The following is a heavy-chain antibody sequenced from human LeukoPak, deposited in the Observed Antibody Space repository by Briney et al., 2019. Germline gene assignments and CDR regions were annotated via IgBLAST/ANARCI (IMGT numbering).Heavy chain of an antibody. D-gene: IGHD3-22*01. CDR2: INAGNGNT. Sequence: GASVKVSCKASGYTFTSYAMHWVRQAPGQRLEWMGWINAGNGNTKYSQEFQGRVTITRDTSASTAYMEPSSLRSEDMAVYYCARDYYDSSGYYLSSGWGQGTLVTVSS. J-gene: IGHJ4*02. CDR1: GYTFTSYA. CDR3: ARDYYDSSGYYLSSG. V-gene: IGHV1-3*03.